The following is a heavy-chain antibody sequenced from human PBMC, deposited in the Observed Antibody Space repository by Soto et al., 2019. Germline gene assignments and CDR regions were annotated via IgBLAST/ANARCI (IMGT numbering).Heavy chain of an antibody. CDR2: VNPLNGRT. J-gene: IGHJ3*02. CDR1: GYTFTNNY. Sequence: QVQLVQSGAEVKKPGASVTLSCKASGYTFTNNYLHWVRQAPGQGLEWIGLVNPLNGRTRYAQKLQGRVTLTSDPSTTTAYMALISLRFEDTAVYYCARDLRGSETDYGEYVDDTFDSWGQGTMVTVSS. CDR3: ARDLRGSETDYGEYVDDTFDS. D-gene: IGHD4-17*01. V-gene: IGHV1-46*04.